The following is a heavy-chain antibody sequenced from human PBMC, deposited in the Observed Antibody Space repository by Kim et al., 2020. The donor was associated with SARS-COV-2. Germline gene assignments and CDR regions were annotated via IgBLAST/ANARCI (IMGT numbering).Heavy chain of an antibody. V-gene: IGHV3-30*18. CDR1: GFTFSSYG. CDR2: ISYDGSNK. CDR3: AKQLYYYDSSGYYCVDY. Sequence: GGSLRLSCAASGFTFSSYGMHWVRQAPGKGLEWVAVISYDGSNKYYADSVKGRFTISRDNSKNTLYLQMNSLRAEDTAVYYCAKQLYYYDSSGYYCVDYWGQGTLVTVSS. J-gene: IGHJ4*02. D-gene: IGHD3-22*01.